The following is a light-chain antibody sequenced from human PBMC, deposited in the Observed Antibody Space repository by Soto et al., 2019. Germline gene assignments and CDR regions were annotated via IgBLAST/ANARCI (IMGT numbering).Light chain of an antibody. J-gene: IGKJ2*01. CDR1: QSLVHSDGNTY. CDR2: KVS. V-gene: IGKV2-24*01. CDR3: MQATQYRPYT. Sequence: DIVLTQTPLSSPVTLGQPASISCRSSQSLVHSDGNTYLSWLHQRPGQPPRLLIYKVSNGFSGVPDRVSGSGAGTDFTLKISRVEAEYVEVYYCMQATQYRPYTFGQGTKLEIK.